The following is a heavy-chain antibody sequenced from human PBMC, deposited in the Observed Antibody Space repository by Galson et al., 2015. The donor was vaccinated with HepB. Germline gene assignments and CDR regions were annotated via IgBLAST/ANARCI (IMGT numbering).Heavy chain of an antibody. CDR3: ARSFVVRGVVTPYFDY. V-gene: IGHV1-46*04. CDR2: INPSGGST. J-gene: IGHJ4*02. D-gene: IGHD3-10*01. CDR1: GYTFTSYY. Sequence: SVKVSCKASGYTFTSYYMHWVRQAPGQGLEWMGIINPSGGSTSYAQKLQGRVTMTRDTSTSTVYMELSSLRSEDTAVYYCARSFVVRGVVTPYFDYWGQGTLVTVSS.